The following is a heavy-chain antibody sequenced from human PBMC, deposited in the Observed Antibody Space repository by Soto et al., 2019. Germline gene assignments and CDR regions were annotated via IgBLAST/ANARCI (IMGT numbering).Heavy chain of an antibody. CDR1: GFTFSAYT. J-gene: IGHJ4*02. D-gene: IGHD2-2*01. V-gene: IGHV3-21*01. CDR2: ITGDSRYI. Sequence: GWSLRLSCVASGFTFSAYTMNWVRQAPGKGLEWVSSITGDSRYIYYGDSVNGRFTTSRDNTQKSLYLQLNSLRVEDTALYYCARDEGHCSSTSCAYDWWGQGTQVTVS. CDR3: ARDEGHCSSTSCAYDW.